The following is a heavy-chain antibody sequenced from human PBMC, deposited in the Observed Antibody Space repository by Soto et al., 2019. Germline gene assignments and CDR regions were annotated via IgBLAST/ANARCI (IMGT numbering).Heavy chain of an antibody. V-gene: IGHV4-59*11. J-gene: IGHJ3*01. CDR3: AREKDRILGGYALET. CDR2: VLYRGIT. D-gene: IGHD3-16*01. CDR1: DGSISGHY. Sequence: AQLQQSGPGLVKPSETLSLTCRVTDGSISGHYWTWIRQSPGRGLEWIGNVLYRGITNYNPSREGRVSISVDTARTELSLPLTSVTAADTAVYYCAREKDRILGGYALETWGQGTMVTVSS.